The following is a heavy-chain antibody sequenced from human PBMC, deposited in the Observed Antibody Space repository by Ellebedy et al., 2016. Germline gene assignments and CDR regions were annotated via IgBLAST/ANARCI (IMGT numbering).Heavy chain of an antibody. CDR2: ISYDGSNK. Sequence: GESLKISCAASGFTFSSYGMHWVRQAPGKGLEWVAVISYDGSNKYYADSVKGRFTISRDNSKNTLYLQMNSLRAEDTAVYYCARGVRGGYSGYGDYYYYGMDVWGQGTTVTVSS. J-gene: IGHJ6*02. CDR3: ARGVRGGYSGYGDYYYYGMDV. D-gene: IGHD5-12*01. V-gene: IGHV3-30*03. CDR1: GFTFSSYG.